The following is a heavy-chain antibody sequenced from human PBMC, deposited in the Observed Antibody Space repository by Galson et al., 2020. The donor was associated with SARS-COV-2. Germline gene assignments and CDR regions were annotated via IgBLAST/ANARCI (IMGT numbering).Heavy chain of an antibody. CDR3: ARLHYGEYAPEAFDI. J-gene: IGHJ3*02. V-gene: IGHV4-30-2*01. D-gene: IGHD4-17*01. CDR2: ISHSGGT. Sequence: SETLSLTCAVSGTSISSGSYSWNWIRQPPGKGLEWTGYISHSGGTYYNPSLKSQVTISGDRSKNQFSLRLSSVTAADTAVYYCARLHYGEYAPEAFDIWGPGRRVTVAS. CDR1: GTSISSGSYS.